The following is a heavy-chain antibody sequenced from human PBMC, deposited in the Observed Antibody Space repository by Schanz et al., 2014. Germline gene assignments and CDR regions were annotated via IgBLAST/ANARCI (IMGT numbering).Heavy chain of an antibody. CDR3: ARSVGMVRRYFDS. J-gene: IGHJ4*02. D-gene: IGHD5-18*01. CDR1: GGSISNANW. CDR2: VYHSGGT. V-gene: IGHV4-4*02. Sequence: QVQLQESGPGLVKPSGTLSLTCAVSGGSISNANWWSWVRQPPGKGLQWIGEVYHSGGTNYNPSLKSGVPISLDVSKNQCSLRLNSVTAADTAVYYCARSVGMVRRYFDSWGQGNLVTVSS.